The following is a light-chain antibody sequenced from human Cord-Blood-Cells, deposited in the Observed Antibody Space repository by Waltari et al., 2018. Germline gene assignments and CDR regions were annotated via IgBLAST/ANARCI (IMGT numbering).Light chain of an antibody. Sequence: DITMTQSPSSLSASVGDRVTITCQASQDISNYLNWYQQKPGKAPKLLIYDASNLETGVPSRFSGSGSGTVFTFAVSSLEPEGIVTYYGRQYADLSLSFSGWTKVEI. CDR2: DAS. CDR1: QDISNY. CDR3: RQYADLSLS. J-gene: IGKJ4*01. V-gene: IGKV1-33*01.